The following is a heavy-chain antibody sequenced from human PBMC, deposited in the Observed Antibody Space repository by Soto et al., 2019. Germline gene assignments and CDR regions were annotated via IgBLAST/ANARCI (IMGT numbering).Heavy chain of an antibody. CDR1: GGTFSRYT. V-gene: IGHV1-69*02. CDR2: IIPILDIP. Sequence: QVQLVQSGAEVKKPGSSVKVSCKASGGTFSRYTISWVRQAPGQGLEWMGRIIPILDIPNYAQNFQGRVTITADKSTSTAFMERGSLRSDDTAVYYCASHFTGVLVLGASPPGGDNYGWDVWGQGTTVTVSS. D-gene: IGHD2-15*01. CDR3: ASHFTGVLVLGASPPGGDNYGWDV. J-gene: IGHJ6*02.